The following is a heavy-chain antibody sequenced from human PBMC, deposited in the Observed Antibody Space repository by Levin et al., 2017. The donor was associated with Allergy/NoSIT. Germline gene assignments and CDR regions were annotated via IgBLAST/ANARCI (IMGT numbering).Heavy chain of an antibody. CDR1: GYTLTELS. CDR2: FDPEDGET. J-gene: IGHJ3*02. Sequence: GESLKISCKVSGYTLTELSMHWVRQAPGKGLEWMGGFDPEDGETIYAQKFQGRVTMTEDTSTDTAYMELSSLRSEDTAVYYCAAWVKGIVVVPAAMLYRTDAFDIWGQGTMVTVSS. D-gene: IGHD2-2*01. CDR3: AAWVKGIVVVPAAMLYRTDAFDI. V-gene: IGHV1-24*01.